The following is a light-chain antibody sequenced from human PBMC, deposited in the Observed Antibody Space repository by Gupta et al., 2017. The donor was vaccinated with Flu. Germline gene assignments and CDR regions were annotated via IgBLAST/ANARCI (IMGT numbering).Light chain of an antibody. V-gene: IGKV1-39*01. CDR1: QSISSY. Sequence: DIQMTQSPFYLSESVGDRVTITCRASQSISSYLNWYQQKPGKAPKLLIYAASSLQSGVPSRFSGSGSGTDFTLTISSLQPEDFATYYCQQSYSTPLTFGGGTKVEIK. CDR3: QQSYSTPLT. J-gene: IGKJ4*02. CDR2: AAS.